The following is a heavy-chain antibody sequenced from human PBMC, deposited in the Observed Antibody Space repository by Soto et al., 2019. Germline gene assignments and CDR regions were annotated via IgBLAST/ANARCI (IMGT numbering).Heavy chain of an antibody. CDR1: GYTFTSYG. Sequence: ASVKVSCKASGYTFTSYGISWVRQAPGQGLEWMGWISAYNGNTNYAQKLQGRVTMTTDTSTSTAYMELRSLRSDDTAVYYCARDIAGVCAGHGCNTNEGNSGTDAWGQGTALTVAS. J-gene: IGHJ6*02. CDR3: ARDIAGVCAGHGCNTNEGNSGTDA. V-gene: IGHV1-18*04. CDR2: ISAYNGNT. D-gene: IGHD2-8*01.